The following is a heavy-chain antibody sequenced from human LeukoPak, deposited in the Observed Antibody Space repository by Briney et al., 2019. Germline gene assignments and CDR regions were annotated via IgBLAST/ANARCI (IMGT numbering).Heavy chain of an antibody. CDR2: IYYSGST. CDR3: SRGTDAYKCGNS. V-gene: IGHV4-59*12. Sequence: SSETLSLTCTVSGGSISSYYWSWIRQPPGKGLEWIGYIYYSGSTNYNPSLKSRVTISADTSNNHFSLKMNSVTAADTAVYYCSRGTDAYKCGNSWGQGTLVTVSS. J-gene: IGHJ4*02. D-gene: IGHD5-24*01. CDR1: GGSISSYY.